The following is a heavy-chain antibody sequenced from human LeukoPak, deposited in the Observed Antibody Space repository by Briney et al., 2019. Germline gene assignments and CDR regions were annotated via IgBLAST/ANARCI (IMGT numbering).Heavy chain of an antibody. CDR1: GGSISSYY. J-gene: IGHJ3*02. CDR2: IYYSGST. V-gene: IGHV4-59*01. CDR3: ARVVITVPYHAFDI. Sequence: SETLSLTCTVSGGSISSYYWSWIRQPPGKGLEWIGYIYYSGSTNYNPSLKSRVTISVDTSKNQFSLKLSSVTAADTAVYYCARVVITVPYHAFDIWGQGTMVTVSS. D-gene: IGHD3-22*01.